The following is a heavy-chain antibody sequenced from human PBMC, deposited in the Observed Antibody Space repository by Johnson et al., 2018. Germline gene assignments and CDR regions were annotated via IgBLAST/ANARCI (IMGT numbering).Heavy chain of an antibody. Sequence: QDQLVQSGGGVVQPGRSLRLSCAASGFTFSTYGMHWVRQAPGKGLAWVAFLSHSGKNEFYADSVKGRFTISRDNSNNTLYLQMNSLTAEDTAVYYCARGNFGMDVWGQGTTVTVSS. J-gene: IGHJ6*02. CDR3: ARGNFGMDV. CDR1: GFTFSTYG. V-gene: IGHV3-30*03. CDR2: LSHSGKNE.